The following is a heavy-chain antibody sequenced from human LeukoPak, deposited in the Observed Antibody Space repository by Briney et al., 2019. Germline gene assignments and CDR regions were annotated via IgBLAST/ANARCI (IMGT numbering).Heavy chain of an antibody. CDR2: INPSGGST. D-gene: IGHD2-21*02. J-gene: IGHJ6*02. Sequence: ASVKVSCKASGYTFTSYYIHWVRQAPGQGLEWMGIINPSGGSTSYAQKFQGRVTMTRDTPTSTVYMELSSLRSEDTAVYYCAGDVCGGDSGVYGMDVWGQGTTVTVSS. CDR3: AGDVCGGDSGVYGMDV. CDR1: GYTFTSYY. V-gene: IGHV1-46*01.